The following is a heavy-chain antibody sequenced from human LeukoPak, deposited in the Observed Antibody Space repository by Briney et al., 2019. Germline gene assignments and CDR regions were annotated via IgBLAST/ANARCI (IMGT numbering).Heavy chain of an antibody. CDR1: GGSVSTFY. J-gene: IGHJ6*03. Sequence: SETLSLTCTVSGGSVSTFYWSWIRQPAGKGLEWIGRIDISGSTSYNPSPKSRVSLSADTSRKQFFLRLSSVTAADVGVYYCARVCIGGSSCMDVWGKGTTVTISS. V-gene: IGHV4-4*07. D-gene: IGHD3-16*01. CDR3: ARVCIGGSSCMDV. CDR2: IDISGST.